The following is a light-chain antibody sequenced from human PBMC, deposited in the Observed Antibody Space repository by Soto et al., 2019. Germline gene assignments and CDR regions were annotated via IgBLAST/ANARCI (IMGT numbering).Light chain of an antibody. V-gene: IGLV4-69*01. Sequence: QPVLTQSPSASASLGASVKLTCTLSSGHSTYAIAWHQQQPEKGPRYLMKLNSDGSHSKGDGIPDRFSGSSSGAERYLTISRLQSEDEADYYWQTWGTGIQVIFGGGTKLTVL. CDR1: SGHSTYA. CDR3: QTWGTGIQVI. J-gene: IGLJ2*01. CDR2: LNSDGSH.